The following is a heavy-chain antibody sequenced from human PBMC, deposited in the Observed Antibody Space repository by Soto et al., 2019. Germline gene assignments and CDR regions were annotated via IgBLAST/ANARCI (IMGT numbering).Heavy chain of an antibody. CDR3: ASDYNAYQRQHVFDI. Sequence: QVQLVQSGAEVKKHGASVKVACKASGYSFNSYYMHWVRQAPGQGPEWMGVINPSGASTSYAQKFQGRVTMTRDTSTSTVYMELSSLRSEDTALYYCASDYNAYQRQHVFDIWGQGTLVTVSS. D-gene: IGHD3-10*01. CDR2: INPSGAST. V-gene: IGHV1-46*02. CDR1: GYSFNSYY. J-gene: IGHJ3*02.